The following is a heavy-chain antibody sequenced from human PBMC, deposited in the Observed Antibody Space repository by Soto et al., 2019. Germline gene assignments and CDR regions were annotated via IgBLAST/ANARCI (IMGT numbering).Heavy chain of an antibody. V-gene: IGHV5-51*01. CDR2: IYRGDSGS. D-gene: IGHD6-19*01. CDR1: GYSFSNYW. Sequence: PGESLKISCKGSGYSFSNYWIGWVRQMPGKGLEWMGIIYRGDSGSRYRPSFQGQVTISADKSITTAYLQWSSLKASDTAMYYCAKGGFSSSSVDYRGQGTLVTVSS. CDR3: AKGGFSSSSVDY. J-gene: IGHJ4*02.